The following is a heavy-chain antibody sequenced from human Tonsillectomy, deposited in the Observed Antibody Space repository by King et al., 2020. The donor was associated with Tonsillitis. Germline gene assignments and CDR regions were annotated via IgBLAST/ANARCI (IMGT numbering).Heavy chain of an antibody. CDR1: GFTFSSYA. Sequence: VQLVESGGGLVQPGGSLRLSCAASGFTFSSYAMSWVRQAPGKGLEWVSAISGSGGSTYYADSEKGRFTISRDNSKNTLYLQMNSLRAEDTAVYYCSKEIVGATTWYYGMDVWGQGTTVTVSS. CDR3: SKEIVGATTWYYGMDV. V-gene: IGHV3-23*04. D-gene: IGHD1-26*01. CDR2: ISGSGGST. J-gene: IGHJ6*02.